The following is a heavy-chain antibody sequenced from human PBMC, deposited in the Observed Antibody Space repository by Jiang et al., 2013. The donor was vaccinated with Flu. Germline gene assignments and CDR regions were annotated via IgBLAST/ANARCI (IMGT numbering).Heavy chain of an antibody. Sequence: PGLVKPSETLSLTCTVSGGSISSYYWSWIRQPPGKGLEWIGYIYYSGSTNYNPSLKSRVTISVDTSKNQFSLKLSSVTAADTAVYYCARDYDYDYVWGEFRDIWGQGTMVTVSS. CDR3: ARDYDYDYVWGEFRDI. D-gene: IGHD3-16*01. CDR2: IYYSGST. V-gene: IGHV4-59*12. CDR1: GGSISSYY. J-gene: IGHJ3*02.